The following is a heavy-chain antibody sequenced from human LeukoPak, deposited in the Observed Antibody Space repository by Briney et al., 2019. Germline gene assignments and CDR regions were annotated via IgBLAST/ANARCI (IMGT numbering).Heavy chain of an antibody. Sequence: HAGGSLRLSCAASGFTFSSYWMSWVRQAPGKGLEWVANIKQDGSEKYYVDSVKGRFTISRDNAKNSLYLQMNSLRDEDTAVYYCARDGDVLLWFGELRDYYFDYWGQGTLVTVSS. V-gene: IGHV3-7*01. D-gene: IGHD3-10*01. CDR2: IKQDGSEK. CDR3: ARDGDVLLWFGELRDYYFDY. J-gene: IGHJ4*02. CDR1: GFTFSSYW.